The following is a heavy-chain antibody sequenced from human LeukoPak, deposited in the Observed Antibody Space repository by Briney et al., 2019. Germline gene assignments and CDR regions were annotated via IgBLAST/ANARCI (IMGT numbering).Heavy chain of an antibody. CDR1: GFTFSSYA. CDR3: AKPSLVVVVATTPADY. J-gene: IGHJ4*02. Sequence: GGSLRLSCAASGFTFSSYAMSWVRQAPGKGLKWVSAISGSGGSTYYADSVKGRFTISRDNSKNTLYLQMNSLRAEDTAVYYCAKPSLVVVVATTPADYWGQGTLVTVSS. D-gene: IGHD2-15*01. CDR2: ISGSGGST. V-gene: IGHV3-23*01.